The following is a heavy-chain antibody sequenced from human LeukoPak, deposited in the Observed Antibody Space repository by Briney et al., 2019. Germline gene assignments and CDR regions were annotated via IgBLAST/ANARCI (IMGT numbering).Heavy chain of an antibody. D-gene: IGHD6-19*01. V-gene: IGHV3-48*04. CDR1: GFTFSSYS. CDR2: IGHTGSIT. J-gene: IGHJ4*02. CDR3: AREGAVAGTDFDY. Sequence: GGSLRLSCAGSGFTFSSYSMNWVRHAPGKGLEWVSYIGHTGSITDYADSVKGRFTISRDNAKNSLYLQMNSLRAEDTAVYYCAREGAVAGTDFDYWGQGTLVTVSS.